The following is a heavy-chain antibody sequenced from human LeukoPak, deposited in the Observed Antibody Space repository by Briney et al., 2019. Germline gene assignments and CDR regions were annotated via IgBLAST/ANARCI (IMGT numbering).Heavy chain of an antibody. CDR2: ISGSGGST. CDR3: AKGSSSWYGDYALDY. V-gene: IGHV3-23*01. D-gene: IGHD6-13*01. CDR1: GFTFSSYA. J-gene: IGHJ4*02. Sequence: GGPLRLSCAASGFTFSSYAMSWVRQAPGKGLEWVSAISGSGGSTYYADSVKGRFTISRDNSKNTLYLQMNSLRAEDTAVYYCAKGSSSWYGDYALDYWGQGTLVTVSS.